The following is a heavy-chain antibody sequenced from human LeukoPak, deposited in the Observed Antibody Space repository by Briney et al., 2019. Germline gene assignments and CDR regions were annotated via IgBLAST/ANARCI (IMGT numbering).Heavy chain of an antibody. CDR3: ARPRGWGSTSRRFDY. CDR2: IYYSGST. J-gene: IGHJ4*02. CDR1: GGSISSRSYY. D-gene: IGHD2-2*01. Sequence: PSETLSLTCTVSGGSISSRSYYWSWIRQPPGKGLEWIGYIYYSGSTNYNPSLKSRVTISVDTSKNQFSLKLSSVTAADTAVYYCARPRGWGSTSRRFDYWGQGTLVTVSS. V-gene: IGHV4-61*05.